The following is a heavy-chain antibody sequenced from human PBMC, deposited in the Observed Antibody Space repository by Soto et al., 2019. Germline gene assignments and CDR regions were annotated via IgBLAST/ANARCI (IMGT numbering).Heavy chain of an antibody. D-gene: IGHD4-17*01. CDR2: ILPILNLA. Sequence: QVQLEQSGAEVKKPGSSVNVSCKTSGGTFHSHTITWVRQAPGQGLEWMGRILPILNLATYAQKFQGRLTITTDTSTTTVYMLLSSLTTKDAAVYYCATDDGDYHAAKEIYYWGQGSLVTVSS. J-gene: IGHJ4*02. V-gene: IGHV1-69*08. CDR1: GGTFHSHT. CDR3: ATDDGDYHAAKEIYY.